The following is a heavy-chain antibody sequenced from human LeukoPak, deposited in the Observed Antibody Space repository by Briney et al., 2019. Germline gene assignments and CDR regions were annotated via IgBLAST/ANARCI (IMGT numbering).Heavy chain of an antibody. Sequence: GASVKVSCKASGYTFTDYYLHWVRQAPGHGLEWMGWINPKTGVTKYAQNFQGRVTMTRDTSINTAYMEVSRLRSDDTAVFYCARDLAMYSPDLDYWGQGTRVTVSS. CDR2: INPKTGVT. V-gene: IGHV1-2*02. D-gene: IGHD1-26*01. CDR3: ARDLAMYSPDLDY. CDR1: GYTFTDYY. J-gene: IGHJ4*02.